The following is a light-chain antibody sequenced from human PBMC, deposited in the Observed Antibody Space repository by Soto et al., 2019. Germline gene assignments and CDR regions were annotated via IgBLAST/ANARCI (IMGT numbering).Light chain of an antibody. CDR3: HHYENWPYT. V-gene: IGKV3-15*01. J-gene: IGKJ2*01. Sequence: EIVVAQSPATLSVSPGERAILSCRASQSVSSNLAWYQQKPGQAPRLLIYGASTRTNSVPASFSGSGSGTDFTLTISSLQSEDFAVYYRHHYENWPYTFGQGTHLEI. CDR2: GAS. CDR1: QSVSSN.